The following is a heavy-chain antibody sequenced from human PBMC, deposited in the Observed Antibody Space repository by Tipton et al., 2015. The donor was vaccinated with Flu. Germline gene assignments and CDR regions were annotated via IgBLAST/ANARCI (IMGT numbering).Heavy chain of an antibody. CDR3: AKESSDYGDYVNDY. CDR1: GFTFSSYG. J-gene: IGHJ4*02. V-gene: IGHV3-30*18. D-gene: IGHD4-17*01. Sequence: QVQLVQSGGGVVQPGRSLRLSCAASGFTFSSYGMHWVRQAPGKGLEWVAVISYDGSNKYYADSVKGRFTISRDNSKNTLYLQMNSLRAEDTAVYYCAKESSDYGDYVNDYWGQGTLVTVSS. CDR2: ISYDGSNK.